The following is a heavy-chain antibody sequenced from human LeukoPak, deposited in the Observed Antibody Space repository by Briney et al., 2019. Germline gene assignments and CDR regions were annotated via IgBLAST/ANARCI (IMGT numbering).Heavy chain of an antibody. V-gene: IGHV3-11*04. D-gene: IGHD3-3*01. Sequence: PGGSLRLSCAASGFTFSDYYMSWIRQAPGKGLEWVSYISSSGSTIYYADSVKGRFTISRDNAKNSLYLQMNSLRAEDTAVYYCAIRFDFWSGYYRYTTPETVDYWGQGTLVTVSS. CDR3: AIRFDFWSGYYRYTTPETVDY. CDR2: ISSSGSTI. J-gene: IGHJ4*02. CDR1: GFTFSDYY.